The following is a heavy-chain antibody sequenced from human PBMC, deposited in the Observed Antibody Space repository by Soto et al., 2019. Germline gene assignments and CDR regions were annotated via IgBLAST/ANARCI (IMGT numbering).Heavy chain of an antibody. CDR2: IIPIFGTA. V-gene: IGHV1-69*12. J-gene: IGHJ4*02. CDR1: GGTFSSYA. Sequence: QVQLVQSGAEVKKPGSSVKVSCKASGGTFSSYAISWVRQAPGQGLEWMGGIIPIFGTANYAQKFQGRVTITADEATSTAYMELSSLRSEDTAVYYCARQGRPITMVRGVSPPNFDSWGQGTLVTVSS. CDR3: ARQGRPITMVRGVSPPNFDS. D-gene: IGHD3-10*01.